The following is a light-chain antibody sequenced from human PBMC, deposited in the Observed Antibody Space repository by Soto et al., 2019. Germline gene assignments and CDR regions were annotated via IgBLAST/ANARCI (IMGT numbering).Light chain of an antibody. CDR2: GAS. J-gene: IGKJ4*01. V-gene: IGKV3-15*01. Sequence: EIVMTQSPATLSVSPGERATFSCRASQSVNTNLAWYQQKPGQAPRLLIYGASTRATGIPARFSGSRSGTEFTLTINSLQSEDFAVYYCQRYNNWPLTFGGGTKVDIK. CDR1: QSVNTN. CDR3: QRYNNWPLT.